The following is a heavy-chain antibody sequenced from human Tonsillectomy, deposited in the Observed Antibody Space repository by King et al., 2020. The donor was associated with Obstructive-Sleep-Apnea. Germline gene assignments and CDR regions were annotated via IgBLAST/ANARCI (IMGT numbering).Heavy chain of an antibody. Sequence: VQLVESGGGVVQPGRSLRLSCAASGFTFSSYGMHWVRQAPGKGLEWVAFIRYDGSNKCYGDSVKGRFTISRDNSKNTLYLQMNSLRAEDTAVFYCERNLDSFRFGELLGDYFDYWGQGTLVTVSS. CDR2: IRYDGSNK. V-gene: IGHV3-30*02. CDR3: ERNLDSFRFGELLGDYFDY. J-gene: IGHJ4*02. D-gene: IGHD3-10*01. CDR1: GFTFSSYG.